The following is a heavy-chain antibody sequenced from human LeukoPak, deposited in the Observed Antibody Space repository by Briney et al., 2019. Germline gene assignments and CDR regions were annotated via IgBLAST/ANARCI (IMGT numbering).Heavy chain of an antibody. CDR1: GGSMRCSY. Sequence: SPETPSVTCTVPGGSMRCSYWVWMREPLGKGLAWTGYFYYSGSTYYNPSLKSRVTISVDTSKNQSSLKMSSVTAADTAVYYCAREPGFDSSGYLNWFDPWGQGTLVTVSS. CDR3: AREPGFDSSGYLNWFDP. D-gene: IGHD3-22*01. V-gene: IGHV4-59*01. CDR2: FYYSGST. J-gene: IGHJ5*02.